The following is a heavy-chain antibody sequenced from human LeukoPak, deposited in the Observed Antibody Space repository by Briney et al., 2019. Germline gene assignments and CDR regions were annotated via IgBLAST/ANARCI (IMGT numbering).Heavy chain of an antibody. J-gene: IGHJ4*02. CDR3: VRPGPGYCSSITCPPTY. D-gene: IGHD2-2*01. Sequence: GESLKISCKGSGYSFTSYWIGWVRQMPGKGLEWMGIIYPGDSETRYSPSFQGQVTISADKSISTAYLQWSSLKASDTAMYYCVRPGPGYCSSITCPPTYWGQGTLVTVSS. CDR1: GYSFTSYW. V-gene: IGHV5-51*01. CDR2: IYPGDSET.